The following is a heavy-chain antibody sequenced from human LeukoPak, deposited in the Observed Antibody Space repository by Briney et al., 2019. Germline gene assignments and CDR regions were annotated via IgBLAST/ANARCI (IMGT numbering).Heavy chain of an antibody. D-gene: IGHD2-15*01. CDR3: ARHVSLGYCSGGSCPAEFDY. CDR1: GYSFTSYW. CDR2: IYPGDSDT. J-gene: IGHJ4*02. V-gene: IGHV5-51*01. Sequence: GESRKISCKGSGYSFTSYWIGWVRQMPGKGLEWMGIIYPGDSDTRYSPSFQGQVSISADKSISTAYLQWSSLKASDTAMYYCARHVSLGYCSGGSCPAEFDYWGQGTLVTVSS.